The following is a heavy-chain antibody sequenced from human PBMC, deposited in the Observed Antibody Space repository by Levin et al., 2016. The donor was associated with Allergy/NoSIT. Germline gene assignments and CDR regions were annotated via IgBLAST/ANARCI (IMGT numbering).Heavy chain of an antibody. CDR2: ISFDSRYQ. D-gene: IGHD3-10*01. J-gene: IGHJ5*01. CDR1: GFAFSKYG. CDR3: ARDGRGLLVWFGALATWYDS. V-gene: IGHV3-30*03. Sequence: GESLKISCVGSGFAFSKYGMHWVRQAPGKGLEWVALISFDSRYQYYAESVKGRFTISRDDSRNTVFLQMDSLTTNDTAVYYCARDGRGLLVWFGALATWYDSWGQGTLVTVSS.